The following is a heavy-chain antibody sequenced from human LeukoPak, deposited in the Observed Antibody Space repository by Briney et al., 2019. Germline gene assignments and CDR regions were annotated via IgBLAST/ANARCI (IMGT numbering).Heavy chain of an antibody. Sequence: GESLKISCEGSGYTFTTYWIGWVRQMPGKGLEWMGIIYPGDSDTRYRPSFQGQVTISADKSISTVNLQWSSLKASDTAMYYCARHVKSGSSWAAFDIWGQGTMVTVSS. CDR1: GYTFTTYW. J-gene: IGHJ3*02. CDR3: ARHVKSGSSWAAFDI. V-gene: IGHV5-51*01. CDR2: IYPGDSDT. D-gene: IGHD1-26*01.